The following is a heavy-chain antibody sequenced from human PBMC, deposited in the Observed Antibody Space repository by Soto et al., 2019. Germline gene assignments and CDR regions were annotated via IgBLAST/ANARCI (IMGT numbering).Heavy chain of an antibody. Sequence: VQLHESGPGLVKPSQTLSLTCTVSGGSISRGDYYWSWIRQPPGKGLEWLGYIYSSGSTYCNPSLKRRVTLSVETSMNPFSLKLSAVTAAATAVYYCAIDGVGWYCSGGSCYSYYYGMDVWCQGPTVTVSS. CDR2: IYSSGST. J-gene: IGHJ6*02. D-gene: IGHD2-15*01. V-gene: IGHV4-30-4*01. CDR1: GGSISRGDYY. CDR3: AIDGVGWYCSGGSCYSYYYGMDV.